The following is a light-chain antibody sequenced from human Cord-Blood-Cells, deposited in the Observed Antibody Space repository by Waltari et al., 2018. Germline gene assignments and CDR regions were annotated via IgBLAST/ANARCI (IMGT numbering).Light chain of an antibody. J-gene: IGKJ4*01. V-gene: IGKV3-11*01. CDR1: QSVRSY. Sequence: EIVLTHSPATLSLSPGERATLSCRASQSVRSYLAWYQQKPAQAPRLLIYDASNRATGIPARFSGSGSGTDFTLTISSLEPEDFAVYYCQQRSNWPPTFGGGTKVEIK. CDR3: QQRSNWPPT. CDR2: DAS.